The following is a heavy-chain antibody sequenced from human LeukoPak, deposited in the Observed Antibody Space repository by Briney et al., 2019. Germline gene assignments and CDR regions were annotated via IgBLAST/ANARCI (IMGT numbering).Heavy chain of an antibody. CDR3: ARLEPLYYFDY. CDR2: INPNSGDT. Sequence: ASVKVSCKASGYTFTGYYMHWVRQAPGQGLEWMGWINPNSGDTNYAQKFQGRVTMTRDTSISTAYMELSRLRSDDTAVYYCARLEPLYYFDYWGQGTPVTVSS. D-gene: IGHD1-14*01. V-gene: IGHV1-2*02. CDR1: GYTFTGYY. J-gene: IGHJ4*02.